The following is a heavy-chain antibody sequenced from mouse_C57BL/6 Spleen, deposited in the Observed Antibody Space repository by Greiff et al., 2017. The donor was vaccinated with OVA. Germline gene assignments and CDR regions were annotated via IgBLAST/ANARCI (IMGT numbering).Heavy chain of an antibody. CDR2: IWSGGST. Sequence: VKLVESGPGLVQPSQSLSITCTVSGFSLTSYGVHWVRQSPGKGLEWLGVIWSGGSTDYNAAFISRLSISKDNSKSQVFFKMNSLQADDTAIYYCARNLGNYDWYFDVWGTGTTVTVSS. V-gene: IGHV2-2*01. D-gene: IGHD2-1*01. CDR3: ARNLGNYDWYFDV. CDR1: GFSLTSYG. J-gene: IGHJ1*03.